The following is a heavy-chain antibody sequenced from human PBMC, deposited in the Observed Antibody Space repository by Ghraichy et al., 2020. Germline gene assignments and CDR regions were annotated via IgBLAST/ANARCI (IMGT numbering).Heavy chain of an antibody. D-gene: IGHD6-6*01. CDR1: GGSFSGYY. J-gene: IGHJ4*02. CDR3: ARGGASSIAAHPTFDY. CDR2: INHSGST. Sequence: SETLSLTCAVYGGSFSGYYWSWIRQPPGKGLEWIGEINHSGSTNYNPSLKSRVTISVDTSKNQFSLKLSSVTAADTAVYYCARGGASSIAAHPTFDYWGQGTLVTVSS. V-gene: IGHV4-34*01.